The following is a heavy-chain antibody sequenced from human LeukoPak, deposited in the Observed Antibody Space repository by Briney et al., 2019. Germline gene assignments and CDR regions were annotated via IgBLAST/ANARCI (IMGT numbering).Heavy chain of an antibody. D-gene: IGHD3-22*01. V-gene: IGHV4-59*01. J-gene: IGHJ6*03. Sequence: PSETLSLTCTVSGGPINYNYWSWIRQPPGKSLEYIGYIYSSGSTNYNPSLKGRVTISLDTSKDQFSLKLTSVTAADTAVYYRARDTRFSDTSGYYYSRFYMDVWGKGTTVTVSS. CDR1: GGPINYNY. CDR2: IYSSGST. CDR3: ARDTRFSDTSGYYYSRFYMDV.